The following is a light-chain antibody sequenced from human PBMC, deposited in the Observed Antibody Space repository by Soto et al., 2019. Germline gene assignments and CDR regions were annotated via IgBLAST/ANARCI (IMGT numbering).Light chain of an antibody. CDR3: QHTYSPPWT. Sequence: DIQMTQSPSSSSASIGGRVVITCRASQSLGTYLNWYQQKPGKAPDLLIYAASTLHSGVPSRFSGDGSGKNFTLTITSLQPEDSALYYCQHTYSPPWTFGLGTKVDNK. J-gene: IGKJ1*01. V-gene: IGKV1-39*01. CDR1: QSLGTY. CDR2: AAS.